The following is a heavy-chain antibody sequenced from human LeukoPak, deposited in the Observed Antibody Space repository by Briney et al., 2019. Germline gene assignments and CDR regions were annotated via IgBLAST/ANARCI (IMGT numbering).Heavy chain of an antibody. J-gene: IGHJ6*03. CDR3: ARKFAMDV. Sequence: SETLSLTCAVYGGSFSGYFWTWIRQPPGKGLEWIGEINHSGSTNYNPSLKSRVTISVDTSKNQFSLKLSSVTAADTAVYYCARKFAMDVWAKGPRSPSP. D-gene: IGHD3-16*01. CDR2: INHSGST. V-gene: IGHV4-34*01. CDR1: GGSFSGYF.